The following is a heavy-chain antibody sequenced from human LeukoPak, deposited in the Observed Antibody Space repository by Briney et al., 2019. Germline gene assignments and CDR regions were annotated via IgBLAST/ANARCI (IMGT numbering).Heavy chain of an antibody. V-gene: IGHV3-48*01. CDR3: ATLPMVRGVIRDFDY. CDR1: GFTFSSYY. Sequence: GTSLRLSCTTSGFTFSSYYMHWVRQAPGMGLEWVSYISSSSAIYYADSVKGRFTISRDNAKNSLYLQMNSLRAEDTAVYYCATLPMVRGVIRDFDYWGQGTLVTVSS. D-gene: IGHD3-10*01. J-gene: IGHJ4*02. CDR2: ISSSSAI.